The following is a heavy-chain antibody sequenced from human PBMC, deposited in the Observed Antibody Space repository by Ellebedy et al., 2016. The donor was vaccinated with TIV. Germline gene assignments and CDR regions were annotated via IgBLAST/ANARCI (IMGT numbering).Heavy chain of an antibody. CDR2: IDEDASEI. Sequence: GESLKISCAASGFRVGNYWMSWIRQAPGAGLEWVANIDEDASEIHYVGSVEGRFTISRDNAKNSIYLQMNAVRAEDTAIYYCARYPRSGPNFSFDIWGQGTLVTVS. CDR1: GFRVGNYW. CDR3: ARYPRSGPNFSFDI. V-gene: IGHV3-7*03. J-gene: IGHJ3*02. D-gene: IGHD3-10*01.